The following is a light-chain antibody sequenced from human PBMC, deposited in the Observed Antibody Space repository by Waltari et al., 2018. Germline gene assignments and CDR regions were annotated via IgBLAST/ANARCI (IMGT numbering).Light chain of an antibody. Sequence: GERVTLSCRASQSVTRTLAWYQQKPGQAPRLLIYDASTRATGIPDRFSGSGSGTDFSLTISRLEPEDFAVYYCQKYGTLPATFGQGTKVEIK. CDR2: DAS. CDR3: QKYGTLPAT. V-gene: IGKV3-20*01. CDR1: QSVTRT. J-gene: IGKJ1*01.